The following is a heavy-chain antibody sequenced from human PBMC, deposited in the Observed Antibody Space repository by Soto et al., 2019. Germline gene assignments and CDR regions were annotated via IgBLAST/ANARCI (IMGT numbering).Heavy chain of an antibody. CDR2: IDNAGTDS. Sequence: EVQLVESGGGLVQPGGSLRLSCAASGFTLSGRSMHWVRQAPGKGLVWVSGIDNAGTDSTYADSVKGRFTSSRDNAKNMLYLQMNSLRVEDTAVYACDRGWFGTDDGGKGTTVNVSS. CDR3: DRGWFGTDD. CDR1: GFTLSGRS. V-gene: IGHV3-74*01. D-gene: IGHD3-10*01. J-gene: IGHJ6*04.